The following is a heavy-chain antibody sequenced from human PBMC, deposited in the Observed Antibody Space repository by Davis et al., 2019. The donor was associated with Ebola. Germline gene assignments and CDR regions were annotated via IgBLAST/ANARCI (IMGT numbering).Heavy chain of an antibody. CDR3: ARGLAYCSGGSCYYNWFDP. D-gene: IGHD2-15*01. CDR1: GGSFSAYY. CDR2: INHSGST. V-gene: IGHV4-34*01. Sequence: SETLSLTCAVYGGSFSAYYWSWIRQPPGKGLEWIGEINHSGSTNYNPSLKSRVTISVDTSKNQFSLKLSSVTAADTAVYYCARGLAYCSGGSCYYNWFDPWGQGTLVTVSS. J-gene: IGHJ5*02.